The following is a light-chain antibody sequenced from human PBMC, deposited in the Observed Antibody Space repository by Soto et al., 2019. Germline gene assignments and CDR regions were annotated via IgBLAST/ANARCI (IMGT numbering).Light chain of an antibody. CDR3: QQTYDIPIT. CDR1: QRISSY. CDR2: GVS. Sequence: VGDRVTVTCRASQRISSYLNWYQQKPGKAPKLLIYGVSSLHSGVPSRFTGSGSGIDFTLTITSLQPEDFAIYYCQQTYDIPITFGQGTRLEL. V-gene: IGKV1-39*01. J-gene: IGKJ5*01.